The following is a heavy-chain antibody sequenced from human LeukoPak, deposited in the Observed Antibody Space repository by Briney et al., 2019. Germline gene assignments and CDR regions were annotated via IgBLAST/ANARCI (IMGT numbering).Heavy chain of an antibody. CDR3: ARWVGSAGPFDN. CDR1: GDSVSSNSAV. CDR2: TYYRSQWYT. J-gene: IGHJ4*02. V-gene: IGHV6-1*01. Sequence: SQTLSLTCAISGDSVSSNSAVWSWIRQSPSRGLEWLGRTYYRSQWYTEYAVYVRGRITINSNTSKNQFSLHLNSVTPEDTAIYYCARWVGSAGPFDNCGQGTLVTVSS. D-gene: IGHD1-26*01.